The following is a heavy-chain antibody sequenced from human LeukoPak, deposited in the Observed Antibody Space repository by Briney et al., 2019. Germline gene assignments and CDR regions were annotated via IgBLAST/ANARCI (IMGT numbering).Heavy chain of an antibody. Sequence: ASVKVSCKASGGTFISYAISWVRQAPGQGLEWMGGIIPTFGTANYAQKFQGRVTITADESTSTAYMELSSLRSEDTAVYYCARGFPSDFDWLSVHWGQGTLVTVSS. V-gene: IGHV1-69*13. CDR3: ARGFPSDFDWLSVH. D-gene: IGHD3-9*01. CDR1: GGTFISYA. J-gene: IGHJ4*02. CDR2: IIPTFGTA.